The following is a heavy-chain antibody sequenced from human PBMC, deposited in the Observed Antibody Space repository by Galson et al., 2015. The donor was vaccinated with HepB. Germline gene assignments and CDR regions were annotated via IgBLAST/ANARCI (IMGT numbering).Heavy chain of an antibody. D-gene: IGHD3-10*01. CDR2: ISYDGSNK. CDR1: GFTFSSYA. J-gene: IGHJ6*03. CDR3: ARDKWFGELLERDVYYYYYYYMDV. V-gene: IGHV3-30-3*01. Sequence: SLRLSCAASGFTFSSYAMHWVRQAPGKGLEWVAVISYDGSNKYYADSVEGRFTISRDNSKNTLYLQMNSLRAEDTAVYYCARDKWFGELLERDVYYYYYYYMDVWGKGTTVTVSS.